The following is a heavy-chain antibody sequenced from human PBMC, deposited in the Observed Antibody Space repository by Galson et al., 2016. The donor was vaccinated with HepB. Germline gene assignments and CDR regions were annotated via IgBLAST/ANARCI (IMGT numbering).Heavy chain of an antibody. Sequence: SLRLXCAASGXXFSXXXMHXXXQAXXKGLXXVAXXSYDGWNTYYADSVKGRFTISRDNSKNTLYLQMNSLRAEDTAVYYCAKANNYYYYGMDVWGQGNXVTV. CDR3: AKANNYYYYGMDV. CDR2: XSYDGWNT. CDR1: GXXFSXXX. V-gene: IGHV3-30*04. J-gene: IGHJ6*02.